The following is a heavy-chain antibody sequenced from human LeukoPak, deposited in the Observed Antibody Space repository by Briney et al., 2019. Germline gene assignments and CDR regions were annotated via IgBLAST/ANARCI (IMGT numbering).Heavy chain of an antibody. CDR2: ISSSSSTI. CDR1: GFTFSSYV. J-gene: IGHJ6*03. CDR3: AKGIYDSGSYYSNYYYNMDV. D-gene: IGHD3-10*01. Sequence: GGSLRLSCAASGFTFSSYVMHWVRQAPGKGLEWVSYISSSSSTIYYADSVKGRFTVSRDNSKNTLFLQMNSLRAEDTALYYCAKGIYDSGSYYSNYYYNMDVWGKGTMVTISS. V-gene: IGHV3-48*01.